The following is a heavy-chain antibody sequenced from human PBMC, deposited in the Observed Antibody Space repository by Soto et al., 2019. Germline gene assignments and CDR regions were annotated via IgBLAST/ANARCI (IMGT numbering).Heavy chain of an antibody. D-gene: IGHD3-22*01. CDR1: CYTFTSYG. CDR3: AREPKTYYYDSSGYRPLQH. V-gene: IGHV1-18*01. CDR2: ISAYNGNT. Sequence: ASVKVSCKASCYTFTSYGISWVRQAPGQGLEWMGWISAYNGNTNYAQKLQGRVTMTTDTSTSTAYMELRSLRSDDTAVYYCAREPKTYYYDSSGYRPLQHWGQGTLVTVSS. J-gene: IGHJ1*01.